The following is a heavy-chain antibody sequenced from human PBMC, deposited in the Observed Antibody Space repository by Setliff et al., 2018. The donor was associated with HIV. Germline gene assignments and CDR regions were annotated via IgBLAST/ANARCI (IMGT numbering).Heavy chain of an antibody. D-gene: IGHD5-12*01. Sequence: PSETLSLTCTVSGGSISSGGYYWSWIRQHPGKGLEWIGYIYYSGSTYYNPSLKSRVTISVDTSKNQFSLKLSSVTAADTAVYYCAFSKQMATMAFDYWGQGALVTVSS. J-gene: IGHJ4*02. CDR1: GGSISSGGYY. CDR3: AFSKQMATMAFDY. CDR2: IYYSGST. V-gene: IGHV4-31*03.